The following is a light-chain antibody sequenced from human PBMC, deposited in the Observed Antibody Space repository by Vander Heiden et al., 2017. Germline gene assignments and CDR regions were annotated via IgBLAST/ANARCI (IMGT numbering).Light chain of an antibody. CDR2: AAS. V-gene: IGKV1-39*01. CDR3: QQSYSTPPT. J-gene: IGKJ1*01. CDR1: QSIAGY. Sequence: GDRVTITCRTSQSIAGYLNWYHQKPGKAPKLLIYAASSLQSGVPSRFSGSGSGTEFTLTISSLQPEYFGSYYCQQSYSTPPTFGQGTKVEIK.